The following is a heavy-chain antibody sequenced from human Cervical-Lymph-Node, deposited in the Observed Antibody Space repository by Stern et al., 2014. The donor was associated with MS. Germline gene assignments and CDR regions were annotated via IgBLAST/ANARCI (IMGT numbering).Heavy chain of an antibody. V-gene: IGHV4-59*08. Sequence: VQLEESGPGLVKPSETLSLTCTVSGGSISSYFWSWIRQPPGKGLEWIGYISYSGSTKYNPSLESRVTISVDTSKNQFSLRMSSVTAADTAVYFCARHDPRGYDYWYYFDYWGQGTLVTVSS. CDR3: ARHDPRGYDYWYYFDY. CDR1: GGSISSYF. J-gene: IGHJ4*02. D-gene: IGHD5-12*01. CDR2: ISYSGST.